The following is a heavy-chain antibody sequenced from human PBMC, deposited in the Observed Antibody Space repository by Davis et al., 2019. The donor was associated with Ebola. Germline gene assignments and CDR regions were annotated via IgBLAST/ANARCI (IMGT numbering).Heavy chain of an antibody. Sequence: GESLKISCSASGFSFSTSSMYWVRQAPGKGLECISAISQNGGSTFYADSVKGRFSISRDNSKNTLFLQMTSLRSEDTAVYYCVKEARRGAVFDYWGQGSLVSDSS. J-gene: IGHJ4*02. V-gene: IGHV3-64D*08. CDR1: GFSFSTSS. CDR2: ISQNGGST. D-gene: IGHD1-26*01. CDR3: VKEARRGAVFDY.